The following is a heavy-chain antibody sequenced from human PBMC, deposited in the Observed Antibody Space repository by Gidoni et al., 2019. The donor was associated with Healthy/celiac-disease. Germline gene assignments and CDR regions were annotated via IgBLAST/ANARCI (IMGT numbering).Heavy chain of an antibody. CDR2: IKQDGSEK. CDR1: GFTFSSYW. J-gene: IGHJ2*01. V-gene: IGHV3-7*01. CDR3: ARSYGDYYSSYWYFDL. Sequence: EVQLVESGGGLVQPGGSLRLSCAASGFTFSSYWMSWVRQAPGKGLEWVANIKQDGSEKYYVDSVKGRFTISRDNAKNSLYLQMNSLRAEDTAVYYCARSYGDYYSSYWYFDLWGRGTLVTVSS. D-gene: IGHD4-17*01.